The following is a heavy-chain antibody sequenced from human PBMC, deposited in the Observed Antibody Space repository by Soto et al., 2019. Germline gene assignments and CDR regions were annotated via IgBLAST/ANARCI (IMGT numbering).Heavy chain of an antibody. D-gene: IGHD6-19*01. CDR1: GGTISSSA. Sequence: GASVKVSGKASGGTISSSAFSWLRQAPGEGLEWMGGIIPIFGTAYYAQKFQGRVTSTADESTSTAYMDLSSLRSEDTAVYYCARLNSRSHSSGWLSPDYYYYGMDVWGQGTTVTVSS. CDR2: IIPIFGTA. V-gene: IGHV1-69*13. J-gene: IGHJ6*02. CDR3: ARLNSRSHSSGWLSPDYYYYGMDV.